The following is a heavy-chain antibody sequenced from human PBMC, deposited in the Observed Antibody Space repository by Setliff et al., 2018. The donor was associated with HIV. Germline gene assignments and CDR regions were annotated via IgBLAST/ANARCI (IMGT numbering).Heavy chain of an antibody. Sequence: SETLSLTCTVSGGSISSYYWSWIRQPAGKGLEWIGRIYTSGSTNYNPSLKSRVTTSVDTPKNQFSLKLNSVTAADTAVYYCARGGLGVVGAIDYWSQGTLVTVSS. J-gene: IGHJ4*02. CDR3: ARGGLGVVGAIDY. CDR2: IYTSGST. CDR1: GGSISSYY. V-gene: IGHV4-4*07. D-gene: IGHD2-15*01.